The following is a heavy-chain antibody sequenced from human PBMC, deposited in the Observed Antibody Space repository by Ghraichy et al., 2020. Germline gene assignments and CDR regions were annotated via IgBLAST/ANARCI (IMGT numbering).Heavy chain of an antibody. CDR2: IYYSGST. V-gene: IGHV4-59*01. Sequence: SETLSLTCTVSGGSISSYYWSWIRQPPGKGLEWIGYIYYSGSTNYNPSLKSRVTISVDTSKNQFSLKLSSVTAADTAVYYCARDYYYGMDVWGQGTTVTVSS. J-gene: IGHJ6*02. CDR1: GGSISSYY. CDR3: ARDYYYGMDV.